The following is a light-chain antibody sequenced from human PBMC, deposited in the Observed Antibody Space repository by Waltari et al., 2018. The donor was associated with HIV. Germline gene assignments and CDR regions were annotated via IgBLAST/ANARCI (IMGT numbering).Light chain of an antibody. CDR3: SSFAGTNKL. J-gene: IGLJ2*01. CDR2: EVT. Sequence: QSALTQPPSAPGSPGPSVNLPCTGGANNLNDYKYVSWYQQHSDKPPKLIIFEVTKRPSGVPDRFTGSKSGNTASLFVSGLQPEDEATYFCSSFAGTNKLFGGGTKLTVL. CDR1: ANNLNDYKY. V-gene: IGLV2-8*01.